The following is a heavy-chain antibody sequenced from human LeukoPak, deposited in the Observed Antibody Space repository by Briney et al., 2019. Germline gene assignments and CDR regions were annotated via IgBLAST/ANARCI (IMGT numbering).Heavy chain of an antibody. V-gene: IGHV3-23*01. Sequence: PGGSLRLSCAASGFTFSSYAMSWVRQAPGKGLEWVLAISGSGGSTYYADSVKGRFTISRDNSKNTLYLQMNSLRAEDTAVYYCAKGGYYDSSGLVDYWGQGTLVTVSS. CDR1: GFTFSSYA. J-gene: IGHJ4*02. CDR2: ISGSGGST. CDR3: AKGGYYDSSGLVDY. D-gene: IGHD3-22*01.